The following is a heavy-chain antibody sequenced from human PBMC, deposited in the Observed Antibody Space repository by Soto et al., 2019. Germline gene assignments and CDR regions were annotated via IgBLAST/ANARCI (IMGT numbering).Heavy chain of an antibody. Sequence: EVQLVESGGGLVKPGGSLRLSCAASGFTFSSYSMNWVRQAPGKGLEWVSSISSSSSYIYYADSVKGRFTISRDNAKNSLYLQMNSLRAEDTAVYYCARGPRSLNMVRGVISGKFDYWGQGTLVTVSS. V-gene: IGHV3-21*01. J-gene: IGHJ4*02. CDR3: ARGPRSLNMVRGVISGKFDY. CDR1: GFTFSSYS. CDR2: ISSSSSYI. D-gene: IGHD3-10*01.